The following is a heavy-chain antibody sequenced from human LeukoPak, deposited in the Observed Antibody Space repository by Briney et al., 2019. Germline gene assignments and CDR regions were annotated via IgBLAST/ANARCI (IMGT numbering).Heavy chain of an antibody. D-gene: IGHD3-22*01. J-gene: IGHJ4*02. CDR1: GFTFSRSA. V-gene: IGHV3-23*01. CDR2: IIYSGGAT. Sequence: GGSLRLSCAASGFTFSRSAMTWVRQGPGTGLEFVASIIYSGGATYYADSVKGRFTISRDNSKNTLYLQMNSLRAEDAALYYCAKDGLYYDGSEHVYYFDSWGQGTLVTVSS. CDR3: AKDGLYYDGSEHVYYFDS.